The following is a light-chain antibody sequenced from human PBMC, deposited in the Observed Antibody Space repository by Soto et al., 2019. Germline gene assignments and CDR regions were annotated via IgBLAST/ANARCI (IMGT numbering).Light chain of an antibody. V-gene: IGLV1-47*02. CDR1: SSNIGSNY. CDR3: ASWDASLRV. CDR2: SNN. Sequence: QSVLTQPASACGTPGQRVTISCSGSSSNIGSNYVYWYQQLPGTAPKLLIYSNNQRPSGVPDRFSGSKSGTSASLAISGLRSEDEADYYCASWDASLRVFGTGTKVTVL. J-gene: IGLJ1*01.